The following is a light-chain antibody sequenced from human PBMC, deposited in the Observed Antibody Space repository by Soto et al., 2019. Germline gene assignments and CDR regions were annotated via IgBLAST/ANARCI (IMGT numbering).Light chain of an antibody. J-gene: IGLJ2*01. CDR3: RSYAGSNNLL. CDR1: SSDIGGYSY. CDR2: EVS. Sequence: QYVLTQPPSASGSPGQSVTISCTGTSSDIGGYSYVSWYQQHPGKAPKLMIYEVSKRPSGVPDRFSGSRSGYTASLTVSGLQAEDEADYYCRSYAGSNNLLFGGGTKLTVL. V-gene: IGLV2-8*01.